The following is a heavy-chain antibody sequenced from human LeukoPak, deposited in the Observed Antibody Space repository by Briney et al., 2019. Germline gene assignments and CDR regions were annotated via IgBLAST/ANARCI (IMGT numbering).Heavy chain of an antibody. CDR1: GFTFSSYA. J-gene: IGHJ4*02. CDR2: ISGSGGST. Sequence: GGSLRLSCAASGFTFSSYAMSWVRQAPGKGLEWVSAISGSGGSTYYADSVKGRFTISRDNSKKTLYLQMNSLRAEDTAVYYCAKDLRQWLVSYYFDYWGQGTLVTVSS. CDR3: AKDLRQWLVSYYFDY. D-gene: IGHD6-19*01. V-gene: IGHV3-23*01.